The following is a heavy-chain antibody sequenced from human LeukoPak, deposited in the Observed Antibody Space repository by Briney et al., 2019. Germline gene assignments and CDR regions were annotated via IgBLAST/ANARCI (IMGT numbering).Heavy chain of an antibody. CDR3: ARDKSHRPYYDFWSGLDAFDI. CDR2: IYYSGST. CDR1: GGSISSGGYY. Sequence: PSETLSLTCTVSGGSISSGGYYWSWIRQHPGKGLEWIGYIYYSGSTYYNPSLKSRVTISVDTSKNQFSLKLSSVTAADTAVYYCARDKSHRPYYDFWSGLDAFDIWGQGTMVTVSS. D-gene: IGHD3-3*01. J-gene: IGHJ3*02. V-gene: IGHV4-31*03.